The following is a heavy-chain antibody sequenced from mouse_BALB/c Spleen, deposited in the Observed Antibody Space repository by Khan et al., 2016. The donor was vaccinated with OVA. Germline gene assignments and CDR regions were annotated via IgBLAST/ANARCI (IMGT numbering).Heavy chain of an antibody. D-gene: IGHD2-14*01. Sequence: QIQLVQSEPELKKPGETVRISCKASEYTFTTAGIQWVQKMPGKGLKWIGWINTHSGVPKYAEDFKGRFAFSLEISVRTTYLQITNLKNEDTATYFCARGGAAYYRDDGGAMEYWGQGTSVTVSS. CDR1: EYTFTTAG. V-gene: IGHV9-4*02. CDR2: INTHSGVP. J-gene: IGHJ4*01. CDR3: ARGGAAYYRDDGGAMEY.